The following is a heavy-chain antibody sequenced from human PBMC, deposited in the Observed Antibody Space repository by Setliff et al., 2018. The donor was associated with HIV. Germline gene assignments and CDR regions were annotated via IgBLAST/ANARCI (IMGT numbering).Heavy chain of an antibody. CDR2: FDPEDGPDDGQT. J-gene: IGHJ4*02. CDR1: GSSLTELS. Sequence: ASVKVSCKVSGSSLTELSIHWVRQTPGKGLQWMGGFDPEDGPDDGQTIYARKFQGRVTMTEYTSTDTAYMVLARLTSEDTAVYFCATVGPTGAYFHDWGQGTLVTVSS. D-gene: IGHD1-26*01. CDR3: ATVGPTGAYFHD. V-gene: IGHV1-24*01.